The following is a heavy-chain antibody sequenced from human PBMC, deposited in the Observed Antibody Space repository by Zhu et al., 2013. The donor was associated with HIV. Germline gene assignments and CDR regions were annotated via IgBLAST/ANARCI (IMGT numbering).Heavy chain of an antibody. V-gene: IGHV1-18*04. J-gene: IGHJ4*01. D-gene: IGHD3-10*01. CDR2: ISAYNGNT. CDR3: ARFFLRGVQDQVIPTYYFDY. CDR1: GYTFTSYG. Sequence: QVQLVQSGAEVKKPGASVKVSCKASGYTFTSYGISWVRQAPGQGLEWMGWISAYNGNTNYAQKLQGRVTMTTDTSTSTAYMELRSLRSDDTAVYYCARFFLRGVQDQVIPTYYFDYWGRREPVVTVSS.